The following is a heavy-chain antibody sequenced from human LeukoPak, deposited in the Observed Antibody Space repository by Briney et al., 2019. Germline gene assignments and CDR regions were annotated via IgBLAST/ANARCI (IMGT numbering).Heavy chain of an antibody. D-gene: IGHD3-22*01. CDR2: INPNSGGT. CDR3: ARDGSSGYYGDY. CDR1: GYTFTGYY. J-gene: IGHJ4*02. V-gene: IGHV1-2*02. Sequence: ASVKVSCKASGYTFTGYYMHWVRQAPGQGLEWMGWINPNSGGTNYAQKFQGRVTMTRDTSISTAYMEPSRLRSDDTAVYYCARDGSSGYYGDYWGQGTLVTVSS.